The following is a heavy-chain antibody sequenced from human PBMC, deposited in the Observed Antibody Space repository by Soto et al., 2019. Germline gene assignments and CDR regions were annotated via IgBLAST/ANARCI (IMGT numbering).Heavy chain of an antibody. CDR3: ARGVPAAIYYYYYYMDV. D-gene: IGHD2-2*01. Sequence: VKVSCKASGYTFTSYAMHWVRQAPGQRLEWMGWINAGNGNTKYSQKFQGRVTITRDTSASTAYMELSSLRSEDTAVYYCARGVPAAIYYYYYYMDVWGKGTTVTVSS. V-gene: IGHV1-3*01. CDR1: GYTFTSYA. J-gene: IGHJ6*03. CDR2: INAGNGNT.